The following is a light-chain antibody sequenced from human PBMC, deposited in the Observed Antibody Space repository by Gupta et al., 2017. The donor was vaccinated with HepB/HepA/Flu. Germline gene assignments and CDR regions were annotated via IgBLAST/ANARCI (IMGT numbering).Light chain of an antibody. CDR1: SSNIGSSY. V-gene: IGLV1-47*01. CDR3: AAWDDSLSAYV. Sequence: QSVLTQPPSASGTPGQRVTISCSGSSSNIGSSYVYWIQQLPGTAPKLLIYRATQRPSGVPDRFSGSKSGASASLAISGLRSEDEGDYYCAAWDDSLSAYVFGTGTKVAVL. J-gene: IGLJ1*01. CDR2: RAT.